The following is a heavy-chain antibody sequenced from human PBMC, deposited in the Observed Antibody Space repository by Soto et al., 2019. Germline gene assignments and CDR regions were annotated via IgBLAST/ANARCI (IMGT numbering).Heavy chain of an antibody. CDR3: TGEVASGY. Sequence: QVQLVESGGGVVQPGRSLSLSCAVSGFTVSTYGMHWVRQAPGKGPEWVAVISRDGGTKYYADSVKGRFTISRDNSRNTLFLEMNSLRGDDMAVYYCTGEVASGYWGQGTLVTVSS. CDR1: GFTVSTYG. V-gene: IGHV3-30*03. D-gene: IGHD2-8*02. CDR2: ISRDGGTK. J-gene: IGHJ4*02.